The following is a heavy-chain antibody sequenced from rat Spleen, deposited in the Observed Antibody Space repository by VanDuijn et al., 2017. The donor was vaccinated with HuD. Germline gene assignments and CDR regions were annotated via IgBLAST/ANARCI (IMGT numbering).Heavy chain of an antibody. Sequence: EVQLVESGGGLVQPGRSLKLSCAASGFTFSDYNMAWVRQAPKKGLEWVATISYDGSSTYYRDSVKGRFTISRDNAKSTLYLQMDSLRSEDTATYYCARLGYGGYDYFDYWGRGVMVTVSS. D-gene: IGHD1-11*01. J-gene: IGHJ2*01. CDR3: ARLGYGGYDYFDY. V-gene: IGHV5-7*01. CDR2: ISYDGSST. CDR1: GFTFSDYN.